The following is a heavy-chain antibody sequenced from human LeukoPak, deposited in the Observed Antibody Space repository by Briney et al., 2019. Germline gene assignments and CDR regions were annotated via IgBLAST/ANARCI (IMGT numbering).Heavy chain of an antibody. CDR3: AREMTIHAYYYYYYMDV. V-gene: IGHV1-2*02. CDR1: GYTFTGYY. D-gene: IGHD4/OR15-4a*01. CDR2: INPNSGGT. Sequence: GASVKVSCKASGYTFTGYYMHWVRLAPGQGLEWMGWINPNSGGTNYAQKFQGRVTMTRDTSISTAYMELSRLRSDDTAVYYCAREMTIHAYYYYYYMDVWGKGTTVTISS. J-gene: IGHJ6*03.